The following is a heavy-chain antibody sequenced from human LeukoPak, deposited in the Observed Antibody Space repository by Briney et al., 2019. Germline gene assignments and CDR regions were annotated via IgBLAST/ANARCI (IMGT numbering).Heavy chain of an antibody. V-gene: IGHV3-11*04. J-gene: IGHJ4*02. CDR1: GFTFSDYY. CDR3: ARASLGYCSSTSCYTSEDY. Sequence: GGSLRLSCAASGFTFSDYYMSWIRQAPGKGLEWVPYISSSGSTIYYADSVKGRFTISRDNAKNSLYLRMNSLRAEDTAVYYCARASLGYCSSTSCYTSEDYWGQGTLVTVSS. D-gene: IGHD2-2*02. CDR2: ISSSGSTI.